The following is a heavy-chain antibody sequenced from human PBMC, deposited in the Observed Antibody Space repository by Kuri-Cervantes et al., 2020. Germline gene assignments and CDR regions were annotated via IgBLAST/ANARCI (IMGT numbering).Heavy chain of an antibody. V-gene: IGHV3-30*02. D-gene: IGHD3-3*01. Sequence: GGSLRLSCAASGFTFSSYGMHWVRQAPGKGLEWVAVIWYDGSNKYYADSVKGRFTISRDNSKNTLYLQMNSLRAEDTAVYYCAKVFYERKHPIYGMDVWGQGTTVTVSS. CDR3: AKVFYERKHPIYGMDV. CDR1: GFTFSSYG. J-gene: IGHJ6*02. CDR2: IWYDGSNK.